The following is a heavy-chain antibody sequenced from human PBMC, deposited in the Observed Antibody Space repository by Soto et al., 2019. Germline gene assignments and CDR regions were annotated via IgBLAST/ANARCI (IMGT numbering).Heavy chain of an antibody. CDR2: IYNSGST. V-gene: IGHV4-59*08. CDR1: GGSISDYY. Sequence: SETLSLTCSVSGGSISDYYWSWIRKPPGRGLEWIGYIYNSGSTNYNPSLKSRVTISVDTSKNQFSLKLSSVTAADTAVYYCARLISGYDLNPIYYFDYWGQGTLVTVSS. CDR3: ARLISGYDLNPIYYFDY. J-gene: IGHJ4*02. D-gene: IGHD5-12*01.